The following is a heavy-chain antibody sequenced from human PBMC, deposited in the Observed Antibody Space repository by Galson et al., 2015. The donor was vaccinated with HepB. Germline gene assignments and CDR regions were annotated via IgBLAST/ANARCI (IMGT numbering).Heavy chain of an antibody. V-gene: IGHV3-30*18. CDR2: ISYDGSNK. CDR3: AKATPSLRFLEWLLDY. Sequence: SLRLSCAASGFTFSSYGMHWVRQAPGKGLEWVAVISYDGSNKYYADSVKGRFTISRDNSKNTLYLQMNSLRAEDTAVYYCAKATPSLRFLEWLLDYWGQGTLVTVSS. CDR1: GFTFSSYG. D-gene: IGHD3-3*01. J-gene: IGHJ4*02.